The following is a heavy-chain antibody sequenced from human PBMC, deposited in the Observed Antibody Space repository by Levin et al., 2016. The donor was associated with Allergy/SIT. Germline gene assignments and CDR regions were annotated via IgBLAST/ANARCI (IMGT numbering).Heavy chain of an antibody. J-gene: IGHJ4*02. CDR3: ARHIGGSLLFPFDY. CDR2: IFSSGNT. D-gene: IGHD1-26*01. V-gene: IGHV4-59*08. CDR1: GGSISNYY. Sequence: SETLSLTCTVSGGSISNYYWSWIRQPPGKGLEWIGYIFSSGNTYYNTSLESRVTISVDTSKNQFSLKLSSVTAADTAMFYCARHIGGSLLFPFDYWGQGTLVTVSS.